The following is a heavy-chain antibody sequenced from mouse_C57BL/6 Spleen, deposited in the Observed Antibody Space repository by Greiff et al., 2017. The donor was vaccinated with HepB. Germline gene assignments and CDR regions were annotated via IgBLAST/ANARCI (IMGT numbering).Heavy chain of an antibody. J-gene: IGHJ1*03. V-gene: IGHV1-69*01. D-gene: IGHD2-5*01. CDR3: ARVGYYSKGYFDV. CDR2: IDPSDSYT. CDR1: GYTFTSYW. Sequence: VQLQQSGAELVMPGASVKLSCKASGYTFTSYWMHWVKQRPGQGLEWIGEIDPSDSYTNYNQKFKGKSTLTVDKSSSTAYMQLSSLTSEDSAVYYCARVGYYSKGYFDVWGTGTTVTVSS.